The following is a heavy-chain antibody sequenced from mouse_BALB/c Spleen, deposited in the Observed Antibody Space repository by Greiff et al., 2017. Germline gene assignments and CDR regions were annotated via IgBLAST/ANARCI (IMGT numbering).Heavy chain of an antibody. D-gene: IGHD3-2*01. V-gene: IGHV1-77*01. J-gene: IGHJ4*01. CDR1: GYTFTDYV. CDR2: IYPGSGST. CDR3: ATPDSSGSYAMDY. Sequence: VKVVESGPELVKPGASVKMSCKASGYTFTDYVISWVKQRTGQGLEWIGEIYPGSGSTYYNEKFKGKATLTADKSSNTAYMQLSSLTSEDSAVYFCATPDSSGSYAMDYWGQGTSVTVSS.